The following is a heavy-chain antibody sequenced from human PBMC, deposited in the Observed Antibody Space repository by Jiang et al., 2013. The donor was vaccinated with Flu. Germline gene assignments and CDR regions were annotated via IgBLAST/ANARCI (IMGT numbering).Heavy chain of an antibody. CDR2: IYYSGST. CDR1: GASIRSYY. V-gene: IGHV4-59*01. Sequence: GPGLVKPSETLSLTCSVSGASIRSYYWSWIRQPPGKGLEYIGYIYYSGSTNYNPSLKSRVTISVDTSKNQFSLKLTSVTAADTAVYYCARDTGGWTVPGYFDSWGQGTLVTVSS. CDR3: ARDTGGWTVPGYFDS. D-gene: IGHD6-19*01. J-gene: IGHJ4*02.